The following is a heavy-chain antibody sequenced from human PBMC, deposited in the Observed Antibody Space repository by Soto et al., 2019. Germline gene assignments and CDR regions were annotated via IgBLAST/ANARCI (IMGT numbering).Heavy chain of an antibody. CDR1: GFTFSSYA. Sequence: EVQLLESGGGLVQPGGSLRLSCAASGFTFSSYAMSWVRQAPGKGLEWVSAIRGSGGSTYYADSVKGRFTISRDNSKNTLYLQMNSLRAEDTAVYYCANPPTAGRYYYYYGMDVWGQGTTVTVSS. J-gene: IGHJ6*02. V-gene: IGHV3-23*01. CDR2: IRGSGGST. CDR3: ANPPTAGRYYYYYGMDV. D-gene: IGHD4-17*01.